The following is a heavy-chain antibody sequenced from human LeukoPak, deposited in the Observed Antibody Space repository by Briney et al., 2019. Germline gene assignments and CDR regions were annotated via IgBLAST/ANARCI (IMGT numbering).Heavy chain of an antibody. Sequence: NPSETLSLTCTVSGGSISSSSYYWVWIRQPPGKGLEWIGSIYYNGDTYYSPSLQSRVSISVATSKNQFSLKLSSVTAADTAVYYCARERLSYYYMDAWGKGTTVTVSS. V-gene: IGHV4-39*07. CDR1: GGSISSSSYY. D-gene: IGHD1-1*01. CDR3: ARERLSYYYMDA. J-gene: IGHJ6*03. CDR2: IYYNGDT.